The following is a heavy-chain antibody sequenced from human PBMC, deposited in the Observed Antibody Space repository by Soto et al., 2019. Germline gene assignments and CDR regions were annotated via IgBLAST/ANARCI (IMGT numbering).Heavy chain of an antibody. D-gene: IGHD2-21*01. CDR3: ARGNVVVIAIKTVDY. CDR1: GYTFTSYA. J-gene: IGHJ4*02. V-gene: IGHV1-3*01. Sequence: QVQLVQSGAEVKKPGASVKVSCKASGYTFTSYAMHWVRQAPGQRLEWMGWINAGNGNTKYSQKFQGRVTITRDTSASTAYMELSSLRSEDTAVYYCARGNVVVIAIKTVDYWGQGTLVTVSS. CDR2: INAGNGNT.